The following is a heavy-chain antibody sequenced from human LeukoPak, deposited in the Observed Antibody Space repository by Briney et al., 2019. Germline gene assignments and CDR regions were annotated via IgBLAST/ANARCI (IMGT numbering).Heavy chain of an antibody. CDR1: GISVNTTYY. Sequence: SETLSLTCSVSGISVNTTYYWGWIRQPPGKGLEWIGTMYHSGSTNYNPSLKSRVTISVDTSKNQFSLKLSSVTAADTAVYFCARGFRGDNFDYWGQGTLVTVSS. CDR3: ARGFRGDNFDY. V-gene: IGHV4-38-2*02. CDR2: MYHSGST. D-gene: IGHD7-27*01. J-gene: IGHJ4*02.